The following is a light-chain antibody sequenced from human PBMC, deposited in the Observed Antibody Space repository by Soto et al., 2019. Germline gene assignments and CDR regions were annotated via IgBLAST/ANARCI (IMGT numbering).Light chain of an antibody. Sequence: QLVLTQSPSASASLGASVKLTCTLSSGHRSFAIAWHQQQPEKGPRYLMKLNSDGSHSKGDGIPDRFSGSRSGAERYLTISSLQSEDEADYYCQTWGTGIRVFGGGTKLTVL. CDR2: LNSDGSH. CDR3: QTWGTGIRV. V-gene: IGLV4-69*01. CDR1: SGHRSFA. J-gene: IGLJ2*01.